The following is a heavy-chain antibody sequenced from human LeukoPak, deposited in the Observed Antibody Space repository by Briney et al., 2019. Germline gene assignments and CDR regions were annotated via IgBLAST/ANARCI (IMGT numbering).Heavy chain of an antibody. J-gene: IGHJ6*02. Sequence: GASVKVSCKASGYTFTSYYMHWVRQAPGQGLEWMGIINPSGGSTSYAQKFQGRVTMTRDTSTSTVYMELSSLRSEDTAVYYCARGVAARSYYYYGMDVWGQGTTVTVSS. V-gene: IGHV1-46*01. CDR3: ARGVAARSYYYYGMDV. CDR1: GYTFTSYY. D-gene: IGHD6-6*01. CDR2: INPSGGST.